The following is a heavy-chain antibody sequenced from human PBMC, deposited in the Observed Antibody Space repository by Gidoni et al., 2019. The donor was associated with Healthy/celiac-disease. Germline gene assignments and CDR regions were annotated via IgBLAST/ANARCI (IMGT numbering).Heavy chain of an antibody. CDR1: GGSISSYY. CDR3: ARARGIAAGFDY. CDR2: IYYSGST. D-gene: IGHD6-25*01. Sequence: VQLQESGPGLVEPSETLSLTCTVSGGSISSYYWSWIRQPPGKGLEWIGYIYYSGSTNYNPSLKSRVTISVDTSKNQFSLKLSSVTAADTAVYYCARARGIAAGFDYWGQGTLVTVSS. J-gene: IGHJ4*02. V-gene: IGHV4-59*01.